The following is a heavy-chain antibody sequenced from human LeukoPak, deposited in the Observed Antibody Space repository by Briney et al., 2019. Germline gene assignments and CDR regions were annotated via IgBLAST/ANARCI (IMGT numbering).Heavy chain of an antibody. CDR3: ARRITVFYWFDP. V-gene: IGHV4-34*01. CDR2: INHSGST. CDR1: GRSFSDYY. J-gene: IGHJ5*02. Sequence: KPSETLSLTCAVYGRSFSDYYRTWIRQSPGKGLEWIGEINHSGSTNYNPSLKSRVTISVDTSKNQFSLKLTSVTAADTAVYYCARRITVFYWFDPWAREPWSPSPQ. D-gene: IGHD3-3*01.